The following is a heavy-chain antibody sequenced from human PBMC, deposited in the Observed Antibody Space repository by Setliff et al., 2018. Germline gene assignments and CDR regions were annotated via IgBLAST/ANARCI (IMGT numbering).Heavy chain of an antibody. V-gene: IGHV4-4*07. CDR2: IYSSGST. J-gene: IGHJ4*02. Sequence: SETLSLTCTVSGGSISSYYWSWTRQPAGKGLEWIGRIYSSGSTNYNPSLKSRVTMSVDTSKNQFSLKLTSVTAADTAVYYCRVWVTMIEVDSWAQGTLVTVSS. D-gene: IGHD3-22*01. CDR3: RVWVTMIEVDS. CDR1: GGSISSYY.